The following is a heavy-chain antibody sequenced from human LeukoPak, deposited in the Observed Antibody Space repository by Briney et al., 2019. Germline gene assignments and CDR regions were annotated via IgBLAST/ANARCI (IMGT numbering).Heavy chain of an antibody. Sequence: PSETLSLTCTVSGDSVSSTNYYWGWIRQPPGRGLEWIASIRYSESAYYSPSLKSRATISVDTSKNQFSLRLRSLTATDTAVYYCATQDSSHYWGQGTLVTVSS. D-gene: IGHD3-22*01. CDR1: GDSVSSTNYY. CDR3: ATQDSSHY. J-gene: IGHJ4*02. CDR2: IRYSESA. V-gene: IGHV4-39*01.